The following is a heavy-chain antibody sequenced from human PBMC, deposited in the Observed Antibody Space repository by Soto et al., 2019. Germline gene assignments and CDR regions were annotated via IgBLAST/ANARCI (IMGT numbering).Heavy chain of an antibody. CDR2: ISGIGGST. CDR1: GFTFSSYA. Sequence: GGSLRLSCAASGFTFSSYAMSWVRQAPGKGLEWVSAISGIGGSTYYADSGKGRFTNSRDNSKNTLYLQMNSLRAEDTAVYYCAKVITNSMVRGVPVCFDYWGQGTLVTVSS. CDR3: AKVITNSMVRGVPVCFDY. V-gene: IGHV3-23*01. D-gene: IGHD3-10*01. J-gene: IGHJ4*02.